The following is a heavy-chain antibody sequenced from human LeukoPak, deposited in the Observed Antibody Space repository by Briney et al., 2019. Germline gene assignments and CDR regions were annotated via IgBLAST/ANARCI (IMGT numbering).Heavy chain of an antibody. V-gene: IGHV4-39*01. Sequence: SETLSLTCTVSGGSISGYYWGWIRQPPGKGLEWIGSFYYSGNTYYNSSLESRVTISVDTSKDQFSLKLTSVTAADTAIYYCARQWDTVATWGRWFDPWGQGILVTVSS. J-gene: IGHJ5*02. D-gene: IGHD5-12*01. CDR1: GGSISGYY. CDR2: FYYSGNT. CDR3: ARQWDTVATWGRWFDP.